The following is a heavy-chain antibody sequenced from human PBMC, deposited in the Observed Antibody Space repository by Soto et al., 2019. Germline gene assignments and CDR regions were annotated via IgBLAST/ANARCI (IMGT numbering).Heavy chain of an antibody. J-gene: IGHJ4*02. D-gene: IGHD5-12*01. CDR3: ARDLDDQYSGYDPPPTEDC. CDR1: GFTFSSYS. V-gene: IGHV3-48*01. Sequence: PGGSLRLSCAASGFTFSSYSMNWVRQAPGKGLEWVSYISSSSSTIYYADSVKGRFTISRDNAKNSLYLQMNSLRAEDTAVYYCARDLDDQYSGYDPPPTEDCWGQGTLVTVSS. CDR2: ISSSSSTI.